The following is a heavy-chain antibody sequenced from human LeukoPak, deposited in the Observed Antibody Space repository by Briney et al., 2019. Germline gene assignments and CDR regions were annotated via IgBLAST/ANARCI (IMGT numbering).Heavy chain of an antibody. V-gene: IGHV4-30-4*07. CDR2: IYYSGST. Sequence: RPSETLSLTCAVSGGSISSGGYSWSWIRQPPGKGLEWIGYIYYSGSTYYNPSLKSRVTISVDTSKNQFSLKLSSVTAADTAVYYCAREVTTGTTRGLKYYYYYMDVWGKGTTVTISS. D-gene: IGHD1-1*01. CDR3: AREVTTGTTRGLKYYYYYMDV. CDR1: GGSISSGGYS. J-gene: IGHJ6*03.